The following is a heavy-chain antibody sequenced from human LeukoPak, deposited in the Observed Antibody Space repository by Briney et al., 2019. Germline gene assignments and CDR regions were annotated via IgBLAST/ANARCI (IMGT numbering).Heavy chain of an antibody. Sequence: PGGSLRLSCAASGFTFSSYAMHWVRQAPGKGLEWVSAISGSGGSTYYADSVKGRFTISRDNSKNTLYLQMNSLRVEDTAVYYCVKEFGGYSYGAYFDYWGQGTLVTVSS. D-gene: IGHD5-18*01. CDR2: ISGSGGST. CDR3: VKEFGGYSYGAYFDY. V-gene: IGHV3-23*01. J-gene: IGHJ4*02. CDR1: GFTFSSYA.